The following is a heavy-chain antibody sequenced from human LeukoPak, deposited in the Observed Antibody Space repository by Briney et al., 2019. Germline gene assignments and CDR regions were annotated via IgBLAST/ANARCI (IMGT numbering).Heavy chain of an antibody. V-gene: IGHV3-23*01. CDR2: ISGSGGSI. J-gene: IGHJ4*02. Sequence: GGSLRLSCAASGFTFSSYAMSWVRQAPGKGLEWVSAISGSGGSIYYADSVKGRFTISRDNSKNTLYLQMNSLRAEDTAVYYCAKVWYCSGGSCDEYWGQGTLVTVSS. CDR3: AKVWYCSGGSCDEY. D-gene: IGHD2-15*01. CDR1: GFTFSSYA.